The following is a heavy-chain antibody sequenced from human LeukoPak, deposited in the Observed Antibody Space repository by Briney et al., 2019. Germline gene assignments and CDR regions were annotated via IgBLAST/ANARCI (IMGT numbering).Heavy chain of an antibody. V-gene: IGHV3-30*04. J-gene: IGHJ6*03. CDR2: ISHDGSNK. Sequence: GGSLRLSCAASGFTFSTYAIHWVRQAPGKGLEWVAGISHDGSNKDYAESVKGRFTISRDNSKNTLSLQMYSLRAEDTAVYYCAKAGYCATTGCPDYYYMDVWGRGTTVTVSS. CDR3: AKAGYCATTGCPDYYYMDV. D-gene: IGHD2-2*01. CDR1: GFTFSTYA.